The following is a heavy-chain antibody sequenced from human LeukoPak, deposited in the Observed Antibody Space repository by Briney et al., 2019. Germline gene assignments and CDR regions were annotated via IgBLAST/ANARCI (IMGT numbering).Heavy chain of an antibody. CDR1: DGSISSGSYY. Sequence: SETLSLTCTVSDGSISSGSYYWSWIRQPAGKGLEWIGRIYTSGSTNYNPSLKSRVTISVDTSKNQFSLKLSSVTAADTAVYYCARSDIVVVPAFDYWGQGTLVTVSS. J-gene: IGHJ4*02. V-gene: IGHV4-61*02. CDR3: ARSDIVVVPAFDY. CDR2: IYTSGST. D-gene: IGHD2-2*01.